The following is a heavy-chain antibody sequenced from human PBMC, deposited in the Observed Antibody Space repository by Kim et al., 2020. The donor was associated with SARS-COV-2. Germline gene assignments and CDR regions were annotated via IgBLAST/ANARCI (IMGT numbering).Heavy chain of an antibody. J-gene: IGHJ4*02. CDR2: ISYDGSNK. Sequence: GGSLRLSCAASGFTFSSYAMHWVRQAPGKGLEWVAVISYDGSNKYYADSVKGRFTISRDNSKNTLYLQMNSLRAEDTAVYYCAREHRRVIAVAGKRGYYFDYWGQGTLVTVSS. CDR1: GFTFSSYA. V-gene: IGHV3-30*04. CDR3: AREHRRVIAVAGKRGYYFDY. D-gene: IGHD6-19*01.